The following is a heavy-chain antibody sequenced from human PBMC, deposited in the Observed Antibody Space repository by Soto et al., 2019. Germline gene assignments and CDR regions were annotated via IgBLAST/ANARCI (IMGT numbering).Heavy chain of an antibody. D-gene: IGHD3-16*01. Sequence: PGGSLRLSCAASGFTFSSYGMHWVRQAPGKGLEWVAVISYDGSNKYYADSVKGRFTISRDNSKNTLYLQMNSLRAEDTAVYYCAEEGGLGGMDVWGQGTTVTVSS. CDR1: GFTFSSYG. CDR3: AEEGGLGGMDV. CDR2: ISYDGSNK. J-gene: IGHJ6*02. V-gene: IGHV3-30*18.